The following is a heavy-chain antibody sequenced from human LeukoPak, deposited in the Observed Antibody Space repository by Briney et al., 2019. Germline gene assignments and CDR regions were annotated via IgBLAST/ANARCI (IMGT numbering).Heavy chain of an antibody. Sequence: SQTLSLTCAISGDSVSSNSVAWNWIRQSPSRGLEWLGRTYYRSKWYNDYAVSVKSRITINSDTSKNQFSLHLNSVTPDDTAVYYCARVRSPDAFDIWGQGTVVTVSS. CDR1: GDSVSSNSVA. J-gene: IGHJ3*02. CDR2: TYYRSKWYN. V-gene: IGHV6-1*01. CDR3: ARVRSPDAFDI.